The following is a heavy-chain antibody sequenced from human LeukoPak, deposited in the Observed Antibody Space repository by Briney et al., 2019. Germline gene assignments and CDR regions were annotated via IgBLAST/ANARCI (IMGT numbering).Heavy chain of an antibody. D-gene: IGHD4-23*01. CDR2: ITGSGGRT. CDR3: ARGAHKRDDYGGFFDY. CDR1: GFTFSSYA. V-gene: IGHV3-23*01. J-gene: IGHJ4*02. Sequence: GGSLRLSCAASGFTFSSYAMNWVRQAPGKGLEWVSAITGSGGRTYYADSVKGRFTISRDNSKNTLYLQMNSLRAEDTAVYYCARGAHKRDDYGGFFDYWGQGTLVTVSS.